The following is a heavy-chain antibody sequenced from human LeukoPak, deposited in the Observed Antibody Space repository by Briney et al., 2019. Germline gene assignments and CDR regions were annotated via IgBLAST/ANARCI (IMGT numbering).Heavy chain of an antibody. Sequence: GGSLRLSCAASGFTFSSYGIHWVRQAPGKGLVWVSRINSDGTATTYADSVKGRFTISRDNAKNTLYLQMNSLRADDAAVYYCVKVRLQSRGNSFDDWGQGTLVTVSS. CDR1: GFTFSSYG. CDR2: INSDGTAT. D-gene: IGHD4-11*01. J-gene: IGHJ4*02. V-gene: IGHV3-74*01. CDR3: VKVRLQSRGNSFDD.